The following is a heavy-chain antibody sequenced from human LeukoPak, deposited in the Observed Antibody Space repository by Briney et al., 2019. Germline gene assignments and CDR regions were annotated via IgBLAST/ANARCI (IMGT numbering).Heavy chain of an antibody. D-gene: IGHD3-10*01. CDR2: IYPGDSDT. CDR3: ARPLRSRGFGESFDH. Sequence: GESLKISCKGSGYSFTNYWIGWVRQMPGKGLEWMGIIYPGDSDTRYSPSFQGQVTISADKSSSTAYLQWSSLKASDTAMYYCARPLRSRGFGESFDHWGQGTLVTVSS. J-gene: IGHJ4*02. V-gene: IGHV5-51*01. CDR1: GYSFTNYW.